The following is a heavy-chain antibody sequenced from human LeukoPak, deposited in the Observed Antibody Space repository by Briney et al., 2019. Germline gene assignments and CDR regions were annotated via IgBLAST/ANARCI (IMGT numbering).Heavy chain of an antibody. CDR2: ISSSGSTI. J-gene: IGHJ6*03. CDR1: GFTFSDYY. D-gene: IGHD3-9*01. Sequence: PGGSLRLSCAASGFTFSDYYMSWIRQAPGKGLEWVSYISSSGSTIYYADSVNGRFTISRDNAKNSLYLQMNSLRAEDTAVYYCARAPHFDWLLSVYFYMDVWGKGTTVTVSS. CDR3: ARAPHFDWLLSVYFYMDV. V-gene: IGHV3-11*04.